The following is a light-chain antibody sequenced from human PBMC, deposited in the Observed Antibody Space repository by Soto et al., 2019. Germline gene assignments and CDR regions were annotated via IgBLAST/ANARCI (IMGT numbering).Light chain of an antibody. Sequence: DVQMTQSPSSLSAFVGDRVTITCRASQGIAPYLAWFQQKPGKVPKLLIYATSTLQSGVPSRFSGSGSGTDFTLSISSLQPEPVATYYCQKYNSAPLTFDGVTKVVIK. CDR1: QGIAPY. CDR2: ATS. J-gene: IGKJ4*01. CDR3: QKYNSAPLT. V-gene: IGKV1-27*01.